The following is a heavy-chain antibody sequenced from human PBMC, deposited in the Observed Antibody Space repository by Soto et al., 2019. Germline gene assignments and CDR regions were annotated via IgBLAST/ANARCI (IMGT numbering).Heavy chain of an antibody. D-gene: IGHD3-3*01. CDR1: GYTFTSYG. CDR2: TSAYNGNT. Sequence: TSVKVSCKASGYTFTSYGISWVRQAPGKGLEWMGWTSAYNGNTNYAQKLQGRVTTTKDKSTGTAYMELRRLRSDDTALYYCARLLLDDFWSGYPDYCGHGTLVTVSS. V-gene: IGHV1-18*04. CDR3: ARLLLDDFWSGYPDY. J-gene: IGHJ4*01.